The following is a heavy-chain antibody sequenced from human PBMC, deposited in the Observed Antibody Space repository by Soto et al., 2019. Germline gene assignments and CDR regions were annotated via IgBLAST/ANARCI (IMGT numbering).Heavy chain of an antibody. CDR1: GGSISSYY. CDR3: ARADVYYGSGSYFFSGMDV. D-gene: IGHD3-10*01. CDR2: IYYSGST. Sequence: SETLSLTCTVSGGSISSYYWSWIRQPPGKGLEWIGYIYYSGSTNYNPSPKSRVTISVDTSKNQFSLKLSSVTAADTAVYYCARADVYYGSGSYFFSGMDVWGQGTTVTVSS. J-gene: IGHJ6*02. V-gene: IGHV4-59*01.